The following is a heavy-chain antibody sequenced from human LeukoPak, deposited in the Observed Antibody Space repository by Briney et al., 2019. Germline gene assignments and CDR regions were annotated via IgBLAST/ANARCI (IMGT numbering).Heavy chain of an antibody. J-gene: IGHJ4*02. D-gene: IGHD3-10*01. CDR2: ISGSGGST. Sequence: PGGSLRLSCAASGFTFSSYAMSWVRQAPGKGLEWVSAISGSGGSTYYADSVKGRFTISRENAKNSLYLQMNSLRAGDTAVYYCARDGYGSGSFDYWGQGTLVTVSS. CDR3: ARDGYGSGSFDY. CDR1: GFTFSSYA. V-gene: IGHV3-23*01.